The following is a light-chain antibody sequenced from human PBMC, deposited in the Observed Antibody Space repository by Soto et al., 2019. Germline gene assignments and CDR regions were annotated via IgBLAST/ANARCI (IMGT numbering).Light chain of an antibody. CDR2: GAS. V-gene: IGKV3-20*01. CDR1: QSVSSSY. J-gene: IGKJ2*01. Sequence: EIVLTQSPGTLSLSPGERATLACRASQSVSSSYLAWYQQKPGQAPRRLIYGASSRATGIPDRFSGSGSGTDFTLTISRLEPEAFAVYYCQQYGSSPRYTFGQGPKLEIK. CDR3: QQYGSSPRYT.